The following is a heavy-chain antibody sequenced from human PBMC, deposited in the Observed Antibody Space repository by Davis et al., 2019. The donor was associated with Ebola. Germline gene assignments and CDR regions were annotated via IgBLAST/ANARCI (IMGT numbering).Heavy chain of an antibody. Sequence: PSETLSLTCTVSGGSINSYYWSWIRQPPGKGLEWIGYIYYSGSTHYNPSLKSRLTISVDKSKNQFSLKLTSATPADTAVYYCARGGVEYHSGWYWLHPWGQGTLVTVSS. J-gene: IGHJ5*02. V-gene: IGHV4-59*01. D-gene: IGHD6-19*01. CDR2: IYYSGST. CDR3: ARGGVEYHSGWYWLHP. CDR1: GGSINSYY.